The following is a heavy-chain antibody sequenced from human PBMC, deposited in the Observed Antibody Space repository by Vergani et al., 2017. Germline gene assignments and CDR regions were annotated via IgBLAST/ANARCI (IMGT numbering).Heavy chain of an antibody. CDR3: ARDPDCSSTSCHDAIAVALGNYYGMDV. Sequence: QVQLVQSGSEVRKPGASVKVSCQVSGYSLTELTIHWVRQAPGKGLEWMGGFDPEHGEVTFAHHIQGRVTITADKSTSTAYMELSSLRSEDTAVYYCARDPDCSSTSCHDAIAVALGNYYGMDVWGQGTTVTVSS. J-gene: IGHJ6*02. CDR1: GYSLTELT. CDR2: FDPEHGEV. V-gene: IGHV1-24*01. D-gene: IGHD2-2*01.